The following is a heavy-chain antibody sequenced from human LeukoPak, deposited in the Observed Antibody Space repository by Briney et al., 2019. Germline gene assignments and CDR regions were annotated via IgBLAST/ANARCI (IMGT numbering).Heavy chain of an antibody. CDR1: GGSISSYY. CDR3: ARVIEGQVDWFDP. J-gene: IGHJ5*02. Sequence: TQTLSLTCTVSGGSISSYYWSWIRPPPGKGLEWIGYIYYSGRTTYNPSLKRRVTISVDTSKNHFSLKLSSVTAADTAVYYCARVIEGQVDWFDPWGQGTLVTVSS. CDR2: IYYSGRT. V-gene: IGHV4-59*12. D-gene: IGHD1-26*01.